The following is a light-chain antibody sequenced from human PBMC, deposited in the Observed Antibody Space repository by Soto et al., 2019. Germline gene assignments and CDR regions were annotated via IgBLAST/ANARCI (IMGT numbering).Light chain of an antibody. J-gene: IGLJ1*01. Sequence: QSVLTQPASVSGSPGQSINISCTGTSSDVGGYNYVSWYQHHPGKAPKLIIYDVSNRPSGVSNPFSGSKSGNTASLTISGLQPEDEAHYYCSSYTTSNTRQIVFGTGTKLTVL. CDR2: DVS. CDR1: SSDVGGYNY. V-gene: IGLV2-14*03. CDR3: SSYTTSNTRQIV.